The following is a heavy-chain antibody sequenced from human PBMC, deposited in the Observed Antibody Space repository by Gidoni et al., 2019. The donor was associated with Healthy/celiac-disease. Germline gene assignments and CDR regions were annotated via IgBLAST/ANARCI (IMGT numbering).Heavy chain of an antibody. V-gene: IGHV1-18*04. CDR2: ISDYNGNT. J-gene: IGHJ3*02. CDR1: GYTFTSYG. CDR3: ARGAITMIVSDAFDI. Sequence: QLQLVQSGAEVTKPGASVKVSCKASGYTFTSYGISWVRQAPGQGLEWMGWISDYNGNTNYAQKLQGRVTMTTDTSTSTAYMELRSLRSDDTAVYYCARGAITMIVSDAFDIWGQGTMVTVSS. D-gene: IGHD3-22*01.